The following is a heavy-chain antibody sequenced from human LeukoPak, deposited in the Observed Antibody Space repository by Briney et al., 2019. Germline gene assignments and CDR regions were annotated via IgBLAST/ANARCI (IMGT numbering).Heavy chain of an antibody. Sequence: PSETLSLTCTVSGGSISSYYWSWIRQPPGKGLEWIGYIYYSGSTNYNPSLKSRVTISVDTSKNQFSLKLSSVTAADTAVYYCAGLASSLFLDYWGQGTLVTVSS. J-gene: IGHJ4*02. CDR2: IYYSGST. CDR3: AGLASSLFLDY. CDR1: GGSISSYY. V-gene: IGHV4-59*08. D-gene: IGHD2-21*01.